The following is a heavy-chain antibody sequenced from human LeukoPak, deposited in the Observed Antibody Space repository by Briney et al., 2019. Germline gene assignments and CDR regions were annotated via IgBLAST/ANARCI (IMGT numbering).Heavy chain of an antibody. CDR1: GFIFNSYG. V-gene: IGHV3-33*01. Sequence: PVKSLRLSCAASGFIFNSYGMHWVRQAPGKGLEWVAVTWYDGNKRYHAESVTGRFTISRDNSKNTLYLQMNSLRVEDTAVYYCARDRGHYNSGSILDYWGQGTQVTVSS. CDR3: ARDRGHYNSGSILDY. CDR2: TWYDGNKR. D-gene: IGHD3-10*01. J-gene: IGHJ4*02.